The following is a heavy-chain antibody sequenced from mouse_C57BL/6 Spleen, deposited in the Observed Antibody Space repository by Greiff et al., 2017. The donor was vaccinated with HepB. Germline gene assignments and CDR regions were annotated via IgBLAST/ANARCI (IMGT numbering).Heavy chain of an antibody. V-gene: IGHV2-2*01. CDR2: IWSGGST. Sequence: QVQLQQPGPGLVQPSQSLSITCTVSGFSLTSYGVHWVRQSPGKGLEWLGVIWSGGSTDYNAAFISRLSISKDNSKSQVFFKMNSLQADDTAIYYCARKEGYGYDAMDYWGQGTSVTVSS. J-gene: IGHJ4*01. CDR1: GFSLTSYG. D-gene: IGHD2-10*02. CDR3: ARKEGYGYDAMDY.